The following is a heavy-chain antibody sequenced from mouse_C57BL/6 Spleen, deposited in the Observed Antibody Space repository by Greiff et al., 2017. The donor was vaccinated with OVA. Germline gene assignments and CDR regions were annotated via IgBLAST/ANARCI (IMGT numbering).Heavy chain of an antibody. CDR3: ARSYYYGSSYVDYAMDY. D-gene: IGHD1-1*01. V-gene: IGHV1-20*01. Sequence: VQLQQSGPELVKPGDSVKISCKASGYSFTGYFMNWVMQSHGKSLEWIGRINPYNGDTFYNQKFKGKATLTVDKSSSTAHMELRSLTSEDSAVYYCARSYYYGSSYVDYAMDYWGQGTSVTVSS. CDR2: INPYNGDT. CDR1: GYSFTGYF. J-gene: IGHJ4*01.